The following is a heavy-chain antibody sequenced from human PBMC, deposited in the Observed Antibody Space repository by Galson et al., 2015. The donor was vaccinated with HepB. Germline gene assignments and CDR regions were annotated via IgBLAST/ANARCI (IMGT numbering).Heavy chain of an antibody. J-gene: IGHJ4*02. V-gene: IGHV5-51*01. Sequence: GYSFTSYWIGWVRQMPGKGLEWMGIIYPGDSDTRYSPSFQGQVTISADKSISTAYLQWSSLKASDTAMYYCARRWIPSRPFDYWGQGTLVTVSS. CDR2: IYPGDSDT. D-gene: IGHD5-12*01. CDR1: GYSFTSYW. CDR3: ARRWIPSRPFDY.